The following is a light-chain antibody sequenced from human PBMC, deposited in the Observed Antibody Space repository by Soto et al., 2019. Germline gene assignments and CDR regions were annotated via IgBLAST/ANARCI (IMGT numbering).Light chain of an antibody. Sequence: LTQPHSVSESPGKTVTISCTGTSSDVGGYNYVSWYQQHAGFAPKLIIYEVSNRPSGVSNRFSGSKSGDTASLTISGLQAEDEADYYCSSYTSTNTLAVFGTGTKVTVL. CDR2: EVS. CDR3: SSYTSTNTLAV. J-gene: IGLJ1*01. CDR1: SSDVGGYNY. V-gene: IGLV2-14*01.